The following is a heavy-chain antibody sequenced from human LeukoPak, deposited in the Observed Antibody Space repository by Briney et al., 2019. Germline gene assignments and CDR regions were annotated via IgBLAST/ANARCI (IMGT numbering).Heavy chain of an antibody. V-gene: IGHV4-38-2*02. CDR2: FYHSGST. J-gene: IGHJ4*02. CDR1: GYSISSGYY. Sequence: SETLSLTCTVSGYSISSGYYWGWIRQPPGKGLEWIGSFYHSGSTYYNPSLKSRVTISVDTSKNQFSLNLSSVTAADTAVYYCARHELGDPVDYWGQGTLVTVSS. D-gene: IGHD3-16*01. CDR3: ARHELGDPVDY.